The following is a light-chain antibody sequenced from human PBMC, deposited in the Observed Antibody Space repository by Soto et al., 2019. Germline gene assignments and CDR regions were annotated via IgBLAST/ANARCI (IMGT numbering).Light chain of an antibody. J-gene: IGLJ1*01. CDR3: AAWGDSLSGRYV. CDR2: DND. V-gene: IGLV1-47*02. CDR1: SSNIGSNF. Sequence: QSVLTQPPSASGPPGQRVTISCSGGSSNIGSNFVYWYQQLPGTAPKLLIYDNDQRPSGVPDRISGSKSGTSASLAISGLRSEDEADYYCAAWGDSLSGRYVFGTGTKLTVL.